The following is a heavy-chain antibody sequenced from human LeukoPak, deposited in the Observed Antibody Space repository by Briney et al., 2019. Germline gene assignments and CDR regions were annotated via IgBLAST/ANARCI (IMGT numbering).Heavy chain of an antibody. CDR2: ISSGRTDI. V-gene: IGHV3-21*01. Sequence: GGSLRLSCAASGFTFSLYYMNWVRQAPGKGLEWVSSISSGRTDIYYADSVKGRFTIPRDNAKNSLYLQMNSLRVEDTAVYYCATDAYNFYYYGLDVWGQGTTVTVSS. CDR1: GFTFSLYY. CDR3: ATDAYNFYYYGLDV. D-gene: IGHD5-24*01. J-gene: IGHJ6*02.